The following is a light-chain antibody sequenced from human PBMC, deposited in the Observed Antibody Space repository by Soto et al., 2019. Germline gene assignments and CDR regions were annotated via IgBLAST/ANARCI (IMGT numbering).Light chain of an antibody. Sequence: IQMTQSPSTLSASVGDRVTITCRASQSIGDSLAWYQQKPGKAPYLLIFDVSSLERGVPSRFSGSGSGTEFTLTISSLQPDDFATFYCQQYNGYSRTFGQGTKVEI. V-gene: IGKV1-5*01. CDR1: QSIGDS. CDR2: DVS. CDR3: QQYNGYSRT. J-gene: IGKJ1*01.